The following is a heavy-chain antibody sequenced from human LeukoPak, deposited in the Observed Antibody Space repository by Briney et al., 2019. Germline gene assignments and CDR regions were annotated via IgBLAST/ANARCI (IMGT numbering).Heavy chain of an antibody. CDR1: GYTFTSYG. V-gene: IGHV1-18*01. D-gene: IGHD4-23*01. CDR2: ISAYNGNT. Sequence: ASVKVSCKASGYTFTSYGISWVRQAPGQGLEGMGWISAYNGNTNYAQKLQGRVTMTTDTSTSTAYMELRSRRSDDTAVYYCARGAHEVVTDSDAFDIWGQGTMVTVSS. J-gene: IGHJ3*02. CDR3: ARGAHEVVTDSDAFDI.